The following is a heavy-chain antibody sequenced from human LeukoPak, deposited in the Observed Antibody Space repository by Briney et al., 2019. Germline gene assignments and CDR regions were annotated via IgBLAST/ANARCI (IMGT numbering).Heavy chain of an antibody. Sequence: SGTLSLTCTVSGGSVSSDYWWTWVRQPPGKGLEWIGEIYHSGSTNHNPSLKSRVTISLNKSANQFSLKVTSVTAADTAVYYCARVGTTIQGVMWVDWFDPWGQGTLVTVSS. CDR2: IYHSGST. CDR3: ARVGTTIQGVMWVDWFDP. CDR1: GGSVSSDYW. D-gene: IGHD3-10*01. V-gene: IGHV4-4*02. J-gene: IGHJ5*02.